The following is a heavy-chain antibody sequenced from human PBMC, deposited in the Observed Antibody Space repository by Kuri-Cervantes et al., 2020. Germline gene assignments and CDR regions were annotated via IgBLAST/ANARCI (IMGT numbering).Heavy chain of an antibody. CDR3: ARGRGYYDSSGYTAFDI. Sequence: ASVKVSCKASGYTFTGYYMHWVRQAPGQGLEWMGWINPNSGGTNYAQKFQGRVTMTRDTSISTAYMELSRLRSDDTAVYYCARGRGYYDSSGYTAFDIWGRGTMVTVSS. CDR2: INPNSGGT. CDR1: GYTFTGYY. V-gene: IGHV1-2*02. D-gene: IGHD3-22*01. J-gene: IGHJ3*02.